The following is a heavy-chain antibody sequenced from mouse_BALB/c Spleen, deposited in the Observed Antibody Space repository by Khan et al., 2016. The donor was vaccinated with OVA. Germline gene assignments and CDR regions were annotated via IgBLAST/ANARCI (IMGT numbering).Heavy chain of an antibody. V-gene: IGHV5-12*02. D-gene: IGHD1-1*02. J-gene: IGHJ3*01. CDR3: AREGDGGGLVY. Sequence: EVELVESGGGFMQPGGSLKLSCATSGFTFTDYYMYWVRQTPEKRLEWVAYISNRGTTTYYPDTVRGRFTISRDNDKNTLYLQMSRLGSDDTAIYFCAREGDGGGLVYWGQGILVTVSA. CDR1: GFTFTDYY. CDR2: ISNRGTTT.